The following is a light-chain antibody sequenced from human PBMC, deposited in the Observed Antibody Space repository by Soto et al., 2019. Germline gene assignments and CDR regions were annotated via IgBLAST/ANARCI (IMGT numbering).Light chain of an antibody. CDR3: QQYGLSPVLT. CDR2: GGS. V-gene: IGKV3-20*01. J-gene: IGKJ2*01. CDR1: QSVSSNY. Sequence: VVLTQSPGTLSLSPGERATLSCRASQSVSSNYLDWYQQKPGQAPRLLIYGGSSSATSMPDRFSGGGSGTASPPTIPRLEPEDDVVYFCNLQQYGLSPVLTFGQGNKLEMK.